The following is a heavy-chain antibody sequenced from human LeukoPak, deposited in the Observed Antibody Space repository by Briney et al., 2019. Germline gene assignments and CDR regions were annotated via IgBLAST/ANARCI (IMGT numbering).Heavy chain of an antibody. Sequence: GGSLRLSCAVSGFTFSGFWMSWSRQAPGKGLEWVAVISYDGSNKYYADSVKGRFTISRDNSKNTLYLQMNSLRAEDTAVYYCARDRSSSSWGRYYYYYGMDVWGQGTTVTVSS. CDR3: ARDRSSSSWGRYYYYYGMDV. CDR1: GFTFSGFW. J-gene: IGHJ6*02. V-gene: IGHV3-30-3*01. CDR2: ISYDGSNK. D-gene: IGHD6-13*01.